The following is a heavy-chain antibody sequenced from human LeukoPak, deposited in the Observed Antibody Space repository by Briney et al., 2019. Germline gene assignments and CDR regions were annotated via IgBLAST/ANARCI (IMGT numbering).Heavy chain of an antibody. CDR1: GFAFSNYG. J-gene: IGHJ4*02. CDR2: IWFDGSDK. Sequence: PGRSLRLSCAASGFAFSNYGMHWVRQAPGKGLEWVAVIWFDGSDKYYVDSVKGRFTISRDNSKNTLPLQMNSLRAEDTAVYYCARYRAAPNYFDFWGQGTLVTVSS. V-gene: IGHV3-33*01. D-gene: IGHD6-13*01. CDR3: ARYRAAPNYFDF.